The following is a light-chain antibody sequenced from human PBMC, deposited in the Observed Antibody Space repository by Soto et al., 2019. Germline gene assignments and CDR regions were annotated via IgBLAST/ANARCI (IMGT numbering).Light chain of an antibody. V-gene: IGKV3-20*01. CDR3: QLYGSSTLYT. CDR2: GAS. CDR1: QSVSSSY. J-gene: IGKJ2*01. Sequence: EIVLTPSPGTLSLSPGERATLSCRASQSVSSSYLAWYQQKPGQAPRLLIYGASSRATGIPDRFSGSGSGTDFTLTIRRLEPEDFAVYYCQLYGSSTLYTFGQGTQREIK.